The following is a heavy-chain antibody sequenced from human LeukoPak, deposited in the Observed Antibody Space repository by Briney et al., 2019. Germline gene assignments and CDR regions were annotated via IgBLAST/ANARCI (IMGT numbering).Heavy chain of an antibody. CDR1: GFIFNTYP. CDR2: ITGSSDSV. D-gene: IGHD3-22*01. CDR3: AKDRYDTSVWPYYYAMDV. Sequence: GGSLRLSCAASGFIFNTYPMTWVRQAPGKGLEWVSYITGSSDSVYYADAVKGRFTISRDNSKNTLYLQMYSLRAEDTAIYYCAKDRYDTSVWPYYYAMDVWGQGTTVIVSS. J-gene: IGHJ6*02. V-gene: IGHV3-23*01.